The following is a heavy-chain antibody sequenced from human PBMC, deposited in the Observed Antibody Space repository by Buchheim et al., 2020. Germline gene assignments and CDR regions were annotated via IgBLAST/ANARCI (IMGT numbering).Heavy chain of an antibody. CDR3: AGVAATQDYYYGMDV. CDR2: ISHSGST. CDR1: GGSISSNNW. Sequence: QVQLQESGPGLVKPSGTLSLTCAVSGGSISSNNWWSWVRQPPGKGLEWIGEISHSGSTNYNPFLKRRVTISIDKSKYQFSLKLSSVTAADTAVYYCAGVAATQDYYYGMDVWGQET. J-gene: IGHJ6*02. D-gene: IGHD2-15*01. V-gene: IGHV4-4*02.